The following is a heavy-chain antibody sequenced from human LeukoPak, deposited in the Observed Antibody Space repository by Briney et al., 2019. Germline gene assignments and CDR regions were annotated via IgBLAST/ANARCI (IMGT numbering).Heavy chain of an antibody. J-gene: IGHJ4*02. V-gene: IGHV3-30*04. Sequence: GRSLRLSCAASGLTFSSYAMHWVRQAPGKGLEWVAAISYDGSNKYYADSVKGRFTISRDNSKNTLYLQMNSLRAEDTAVYYCARVGLQQLVFDYWGQGTLVTVSS. D-gene: IGHD6-13*01. CDR3: ARVGLQQLVFDY. CDR2: ISYDGSNK. CDR1: GLTFSSYA.